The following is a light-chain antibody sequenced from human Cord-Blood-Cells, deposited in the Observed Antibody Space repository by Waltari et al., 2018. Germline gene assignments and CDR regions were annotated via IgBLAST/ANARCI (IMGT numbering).Light chain of an antibody. Sequence: QSALTQPPSASGSPGQSVTISCPGTSSDVGGYNYVSWYQQHPGKDPKLMIYEVSKPPSGGPYSLSGSKSCNTASRTVSGLQGEEQADYYCSSQGGSNNLVIGGGTKLTVL. CDR2: EVS. CDR1: SSDVGGYNY. CDR3: SSQGGSNNLV. J-gene: IGLJ2*01. V-gene: IGLV2-8*01.